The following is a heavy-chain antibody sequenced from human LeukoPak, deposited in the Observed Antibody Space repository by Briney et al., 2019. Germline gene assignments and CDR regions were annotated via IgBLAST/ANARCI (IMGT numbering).Heavy chain of an antibody. V-gene: IGHV4-59*01. CDR3: ARGDYYDSSPAN. CDR2: IYYSGST. D-gene: IGHD3-22*01. Sequence: SETLSLTCTVSGDSISGYYWSWIRQPPGKGLEWIGYIYYSGSTNYNPSLKSRVTISVGTSKNQFSLKLSSVTAADTAVYYCARGDYYDSSPANWGQGTLVTVSS. J-gene: IGHJ4*02. CDR1: GDSISGYY.